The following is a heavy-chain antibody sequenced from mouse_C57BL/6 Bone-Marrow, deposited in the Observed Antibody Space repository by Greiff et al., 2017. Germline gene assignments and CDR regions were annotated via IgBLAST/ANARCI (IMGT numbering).Heavy chain of an antibody. J-gene: IGHJ3*01. Sequence: QVQLQQSGAELARPGASVKLSCKASGYTFTSYGISWVKQRTGQGLEWIGEIYPRSGNTYYNEKFKGKATLTADKSSSTAYMELRSLTSEDSAVYFCARAPYYGSSYPAWLAYWGQGTLVTVSA. D-gene: IGHD1-1*01. CDR3: ARAPYYGSSYPAWLAY. CDR1: GYTFTSYG. V-gene: IGHV1-81*01. CDR2: IYPRSGNT.